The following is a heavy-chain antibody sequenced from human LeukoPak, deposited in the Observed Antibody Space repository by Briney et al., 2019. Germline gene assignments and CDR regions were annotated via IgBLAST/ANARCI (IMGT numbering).Heavy chain of an antibody. CDR3: ARHKEASGYYYYGMDV. J-gene: IGHJ6*02. Sequence: SETLSLTCTVSGGSIISYGWSWIRQPPGKGLEWIGYIYYSGSTNYNPSLKSRVTISVDTSKNQFSLKLSSVTAADTAVYYCARHKEASGYYYYGMDVWGQGTTVTVSS. V-gene: IGHV4-59*08. CDR1: GGSIISYG. D-gene: IGHD1-14*01. CDR2: IYYSGST.